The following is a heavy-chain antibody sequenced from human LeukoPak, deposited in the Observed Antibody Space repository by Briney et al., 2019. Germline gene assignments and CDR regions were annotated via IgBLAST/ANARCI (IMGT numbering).Heavy chain of an antibody. D-gene: IGHD2-15*01. V-gene: IGHV1-46*04. CDR2: INPSGDFT. J-gene: IGHJ4*02. Sequence: ASVKVSCKASGFVFTAHWMHWVRQAPGQGHEWMGVINPSGDFTMYTQKLQGRVTMTRDTSTSTLYMELSGLTSEDTAVYYCARDLRDCSGGSCYSGRDYWGQGTLVTVSS. CDR3: ARDLRDCSGGSCYSGRDY. CDR1: GFVFTAHW.